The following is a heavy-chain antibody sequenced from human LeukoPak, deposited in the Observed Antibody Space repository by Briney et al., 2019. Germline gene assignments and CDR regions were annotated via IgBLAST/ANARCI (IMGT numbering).Heavy chain of an antibody. CDR2: ISSSGSTI. J-gene: IGHJ4*02. D-gene: IGHD3-22*01. V-gene: IGHV3-48*04. CDR1: GFTFSSYS. CDR3: ARDESYYYDSSGLSTFDY. Sequence: PGGSLRLSCAASGFTFSSYSMNWVRQAPGKGLEWVSYISSSGSTIYYADSVKGRFTISRDNAKNSLYLQMNSLRAEDTAVYYCARDESYYYDSSGLSTFDYWGQGTLVTVSS.